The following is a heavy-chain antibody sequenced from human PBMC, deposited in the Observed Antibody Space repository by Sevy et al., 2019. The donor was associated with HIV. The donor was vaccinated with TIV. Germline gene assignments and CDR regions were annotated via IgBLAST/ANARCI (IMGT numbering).Heavy chain of an antibody. Sequence: GGSLRLSCAASGFTFSNYNINWVRQAPGKDLEWVSYISGLSNYIYYADSLGGRFTISRDNAKNSVYLQMNSLRTEDTAVYYCARGASSGWDYFDYWGQGTLVTVSS. J-gene: IGHJ4*02. CDR3: ARGASSGWDYFDY. CDR2: ISGLSNYI. D-gene: IGHD6-19*01. V-gene: IGHV3-21*01. CDR1: GFTFSNYN.